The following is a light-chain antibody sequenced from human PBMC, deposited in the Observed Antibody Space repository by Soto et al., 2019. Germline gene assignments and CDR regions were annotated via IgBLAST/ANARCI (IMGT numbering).Light chain of an antibody. J-gene: IGLJ3*02. CDR3: TSFTSTNTWV. CDR1: HSDVGGYDR. CDR2: EVS. V-gene: IGLV2-14*01. Sequence: QSALTQPASVSASPGQSITISCTGTHSDVGGYDRVSWSQQHPGKPPKPIIFEVSYRPSGVSNRFSGSKSGNTASLTISGLQPEDEADYYCTSFTSTNTWVFGGGTKLTVL.